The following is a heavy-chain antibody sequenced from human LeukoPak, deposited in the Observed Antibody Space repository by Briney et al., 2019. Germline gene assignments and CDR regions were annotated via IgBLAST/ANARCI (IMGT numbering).Heavy chain of an antibody. D-gene: IGHD6-13*01. J-gene: IGHJ6*02. CDR2: ISSSGSTI. CDR1: GFTFSSYE. CDR3: ARDVVTPSGYSSSWYLYYGMDV. Sequence: PGGSLRLSCAASGFTFSSYEMNWVRQAPGKGLEWVSYISSSGSTIYYADSVKGRFTISRDNSKNTLYLQMNSLRAEDTAVYYCARDVVTPSGYSSSWYLYYGMDVWGQGTTVTVSS. V-gene: IGHV3-48*03.